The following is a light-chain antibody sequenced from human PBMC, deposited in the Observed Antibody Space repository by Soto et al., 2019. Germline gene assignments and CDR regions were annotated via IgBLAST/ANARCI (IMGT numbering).Light chain of an antibody. J-gene: IGKJ4*02. Sequence: IMLTQSPTTLSLTPGERATLSCRASPSVSSYLAWYQQKPGQAPRLLIYGASSRAPGIPDRFSGSGSGTDFTLTISRLEPEDFAVYYCQRYGSSGTFGRGTKVDI. CDR3: QRYGSSGT. CDR2: GAS. CDR1: PSVSSY. V-gene: IGKV3-20*01.